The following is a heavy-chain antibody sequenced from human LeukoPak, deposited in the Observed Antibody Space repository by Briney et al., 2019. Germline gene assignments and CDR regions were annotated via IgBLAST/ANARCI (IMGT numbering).Heavy chain of an antibody. J-gene: IGHJ4*02. CDR3: ARDMGAGYSSGWAAFDY. Sequence: ASVKVSCKASGYTFTGYYMHWVRQAPGQGHEWMGRINPNSGGTNYAQKFQGRVTMTRDTSISTAYMELSRLRSDDTAVYYCARDMGAGYSSGWAAFDYWGQGTLVTVSS. V-gene: IGHV1-2*06. CDR2: INPNSGGT. D-gene: IGHD6-19*01. CDR1: GYTFTGYY.